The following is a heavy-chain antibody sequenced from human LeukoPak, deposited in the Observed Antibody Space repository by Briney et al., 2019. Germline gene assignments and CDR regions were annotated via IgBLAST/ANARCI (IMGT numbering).Heavy chain of an antibody. CDR3: ARELGRNYYYATDV. Sequence: SVKVSCKASGGTFSSYAISWVRQAPGQGLEWMGRIIPILGIANYAQKFQGRVTITADKSTSTAYMELSSLRAEDTAVYYCARELGRNYYYATDVWGQGTTVTVSS. CDR2: IIPILGIA. J-gene: IGHJ6*02. V-gene: IGHV1-69*04. CDR1: GGTFSSYA. D-gene: IGHD3-16*01.